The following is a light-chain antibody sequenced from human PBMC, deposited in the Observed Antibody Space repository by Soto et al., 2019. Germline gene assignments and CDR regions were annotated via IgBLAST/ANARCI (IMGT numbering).Light chain of an antibody. J-gene: IGLJ2*01. CDR2: EVT. V-gene: IGLV2-8*01. CDR3: GSKAGSNKHVV. Sequence: QSALTQPPSASGSPGQSVTISCAGSSSDIGASNSVSWYQQHPGKAPKLLISEVTKRPSGVPDRFSGSKSGNTASLTVSGLQADDEADYYCGSKAGSNKHVVFGGWTKLTFL. CDR1: SSDIGASNS.